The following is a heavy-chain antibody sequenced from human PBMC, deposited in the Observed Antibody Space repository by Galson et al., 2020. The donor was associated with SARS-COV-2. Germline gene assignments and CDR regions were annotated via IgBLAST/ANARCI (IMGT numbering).Heavy chain of an antibody. CDR2: IWYDGSNK. CDR1: GFTFSSYG. D-gene: IGHD3-9*01. CDR3: ARDAGYYDILRGGMDV. J-gene: IGHJ6*02. V-gene: IGHV3-33*01. Sequence: GESLKISCAASGFTFSSYGMHWVRQAPGKALEWVAVIWYDGSNKYYADSVKGRFTISRDNSKNTLYLQMNSLRAEGTAVYYCARDAGYYDILRGGMDVWGQGTTVTVSS.